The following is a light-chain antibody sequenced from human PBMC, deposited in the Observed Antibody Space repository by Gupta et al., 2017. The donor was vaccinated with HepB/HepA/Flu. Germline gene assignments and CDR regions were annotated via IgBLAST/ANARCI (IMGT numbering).Light chain of an antibody. CDR1: SSDVGSYNL. J-gene: IGLJ2*01. CDR2: EVS. CDR3: CAYAGSSTHVV. Sequence: QSALTQPASVFGSPGQSITISCTGTSSDVGSYNLVSWYQQLPGKAPKLMIYEVSKRPSGVSNRFSGSKSGNTASLTISGLQAEDEADYYCCAYAGSSTHVVFGGGTKVTVL. V-gene: IGLV2-23*02.